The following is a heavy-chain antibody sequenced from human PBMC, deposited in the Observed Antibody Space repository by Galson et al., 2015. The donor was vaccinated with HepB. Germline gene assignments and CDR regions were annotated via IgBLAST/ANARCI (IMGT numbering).Heavy chain of an antibody. CDR2: IRNDGNNK. Sequence: SLRLSCAASGFTFSSYGMHWVRQAPGKGLEWVAHIRNDGNNKYYADSLKGRLAISRDNSKNTLYLQMNSLRAEDTAVYYCATGTKYLLGNPHWGQGTLVTVSS. D-gene: IGHD7-27*01. V-gene: IGHV3-30*02. CDR3: ATGTKYLLGNPH. J-gene: IGHJ4*02. CDR1: GFTFSSYG.